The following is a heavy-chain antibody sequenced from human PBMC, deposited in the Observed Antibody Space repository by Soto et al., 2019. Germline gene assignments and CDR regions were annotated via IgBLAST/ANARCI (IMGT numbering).Heavy chain of an antibody. V-gene: IGHV4-39*01. CDR3: ARCDYGYGMDV. J-gene: IGHJ6*02. CDR1: AGSISSTTHY. Sequence: PSETLSLTCTVSAGSISSTTHYWGWIRQPPGKGLEWIGSIFYSGGTYYNPSLKSRVTISVDTSKNQFSLKLSSVTAADTAVYYCARCDYGYGMDVWGQGTTVTVSS. D-gene: IGHD4-17*01. CDR2: IFYSGGT.